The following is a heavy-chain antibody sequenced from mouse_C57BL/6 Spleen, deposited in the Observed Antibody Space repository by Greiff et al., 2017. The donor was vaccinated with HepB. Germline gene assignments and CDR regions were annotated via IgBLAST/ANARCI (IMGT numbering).Heavy chain of an antibody. J-gene: IGHJ2*01. V-gene: IGHV3-8*01. CDR3: ARAPSYYDYDGYYFDY. CDR1: GYSITSDY. Sequence: EVQLVESGPGLAKPSQTLSLTCSVTGYSITSDYWNWIRKFPGNKLEYMGYISYSGSTYYNPSLKSRISITRDTSKNQYYLQLNSVTTEDTATYYCARAPSYYDYDGYYFDYWGQGTTLTVSS. D-gene: IGHD2-4*01. CDR2: ISYSGST.